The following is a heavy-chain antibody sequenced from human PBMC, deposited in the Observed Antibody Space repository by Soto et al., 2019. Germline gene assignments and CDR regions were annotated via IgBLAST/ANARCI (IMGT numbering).Heavy chain of an antibody. CDR1: GGSFSTYY. Sequence: QLQQWGAGLLKPSETLSLTCVVSGGSFSTYYYNWIRQSPGKRLEWIGEINHSGSNNYSTSLKSRVTMSLDTSKNRFSLKRTSVTAADTAVYYCGRCGSNDWRVAFDIWGQGTMVTVSS. CDR2: INHSGSN. CDR3: GRCGSNDWRVAFDI. J-gene: IGHJ3*02. V-gene: IGHV4-34*01. D-gene: IGHD3-9*01.